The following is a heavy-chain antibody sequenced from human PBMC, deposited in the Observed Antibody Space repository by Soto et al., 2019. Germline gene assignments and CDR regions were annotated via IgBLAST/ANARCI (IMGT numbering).Heavy chain of an antibody. CDR1: GGTFSSYA. J-gene: IGHJ6*02. Sequence: ASVKVSCKASGGTFSSYAISWVRQAPGQGLEWMGGIIPIFGTANYAQKYQGRDTITADESTSTAYMELSSLRSEDTAVYYCARENGYTPRNYYGMDVWGQGTTVTVSS. CDR2: IIPIFGTA. V-gene: IGHV1-69*13. CDR3: ARENGYTPRNYYGMDV. D-gene: IGHD5-12*01.